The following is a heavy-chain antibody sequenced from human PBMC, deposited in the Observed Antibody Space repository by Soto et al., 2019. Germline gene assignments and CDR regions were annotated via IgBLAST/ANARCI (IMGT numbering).Heavy chain of an antibody. CDR2: INPSGGST. Sequence: ASVKVSCKASGYTFTSYYMHWVRQAPGQGLEWMGIINPSGGSTSYAQKFQGRVTMTRDTSTGTVYMELSSLRSEDTAVYYCARAGSSGYSYGGGFDPWGQGTLVTVSS. V-gene: IGHV1-46*01. CDR3: ARAGSSGYSYGGGFDP. CDR1: GYTFTSYY. D-gene: IGHD5-18*01. J-gene: IGHJ5*02.